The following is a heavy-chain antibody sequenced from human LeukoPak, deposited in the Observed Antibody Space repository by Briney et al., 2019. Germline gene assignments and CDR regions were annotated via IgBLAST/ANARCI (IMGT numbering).Heavy chain of an antibody. V-gene: IGHV3-11*01. CDR2: ISGSGSTI. CDR3: ARALGSSATYFDY. CDR1: GFTFSDYY. D-gene: IGHD6-19*01. J-gene: IGHJ4*02. Sequence: AGGSLRLSCAASGFTFSDYYMSWIRQAPGKGLEWVSYISGSGSTIYYADSVMGRFTISRDNAKNSLFLQMNSLRAEDTAVYYCARALGSSATYFDYWGQGTLVTVSS.